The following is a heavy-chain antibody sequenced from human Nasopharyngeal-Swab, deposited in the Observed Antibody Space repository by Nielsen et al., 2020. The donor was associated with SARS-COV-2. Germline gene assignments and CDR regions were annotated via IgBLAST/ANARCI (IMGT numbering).Heavy chain of an antibody. CDR3: AKEDPYRDAFDI. Sequence: GESLKISCAASGFTFSSYGMHWVRQAPGKGLEWVAVISYDGSNKYYADSVKGRFTISRDNSKNTLYLQMNSLRAEDTAVYYCAKEDPYRDAFDIWGQGTMVTVSS. CDR2: ISYDGSNK. J-gene: IGHJ3*02. D-gene: IGHD3-16*02. CDR1: GFTFSSYG. V-gene: IGHV3-30*18.